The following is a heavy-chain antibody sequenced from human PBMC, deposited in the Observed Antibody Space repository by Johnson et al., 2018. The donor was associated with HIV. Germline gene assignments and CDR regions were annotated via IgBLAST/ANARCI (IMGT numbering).Heavy chain of an antibody. V-gene: IGHV3-66*01. CDR2: IYSGGST. CDR1: GFTVSSNY. CDR3: ARASDAFDI. Sequence: MQLVESGGGVVQPGRSLRLSCAASGFTVSSNYMSWVRQAPGKGLEWVSVIYSGGSTYYADSVKGRFTISRDNSKNTLYLQMNSLKTEDTAVYYCARASDAFDIWGQGTMVTVSS. J-gene: IGHJ3*02.